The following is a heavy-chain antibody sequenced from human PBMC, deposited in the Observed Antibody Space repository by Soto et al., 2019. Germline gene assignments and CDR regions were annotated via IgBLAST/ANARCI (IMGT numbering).Heavy chain of an antibody. Sequence: GSLRLSCAASGFTFSNAWMNWVRQAPGKGLEWVGRIKSKTDGGTTDYAAPVKGRFTISRDDSKNTLYLQMNSLKTEDTAVYYCTTLRITIFGVFLMDVWGKGTTVTVSS. CDR2: IKSKTDGGTT. V-gene: IGHV3-15*07. D-gene: IGHD3-3*01. CDR3: TTLRITIFGVFLMDV. J-gene: IGHJ6*04. CDR1: GFTFSNAW.